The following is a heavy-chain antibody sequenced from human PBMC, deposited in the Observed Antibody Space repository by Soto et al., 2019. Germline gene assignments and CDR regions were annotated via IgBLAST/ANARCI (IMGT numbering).Heavy chain of an antibody. CDR3: ARGLRRGYSYGYLGSYYYGMDV. V-gene: IGHV4-34*01. Sequence: SETLSLTCAVYGGSFSGYYWSWIRQPPGKGLEWIGEINHSGSTNYNPSLKSRVTISVDTSKNQFSLKLSSVTAADTAVYYCARGLRRGYSYGYLGSYYYGMDVWGQGTTATVSS. J-gene: IGHJ6*02. CDR2: INHSGST. D-gene: IGHD5-18*01. CDR1: GGSFSGYY.